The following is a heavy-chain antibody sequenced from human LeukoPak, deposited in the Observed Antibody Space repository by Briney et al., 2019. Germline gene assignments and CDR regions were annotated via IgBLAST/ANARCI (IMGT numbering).Heavy chain of an antibody. CDR1: GFTFSSYA. V-gene: IGHV3-30*04. CDR3: ASSSRRSAKKVYNWFDP. CDR2: ISYDGSNK. Sequence: GGSLRLSCAASGFTFSSYAMHWVRQAPGKGLEWVAVISYDGSNKYYADSVKGRFTISRDNSKNTLYLQMNSLRAEDTAVYYCASSSRRSAKKVYNWFDPWGRGTLVTVSS. J-gene: IGHJ5*02. D-gene: IGHD6-13*01.